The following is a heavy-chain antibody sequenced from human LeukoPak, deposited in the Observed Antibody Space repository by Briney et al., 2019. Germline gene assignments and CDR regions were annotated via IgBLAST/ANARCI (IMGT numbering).Heavy chain of an antibody. CDR1: GFTFSDYY. J-gene: IGHJ4*02. Sequence: GGSLRLSCAASGFTFSDYYMSWIRQAPGKGLEWVSYISSGGSTISHADSVKGRFTISSDNAENSLYLQMNSLRAEDTAVYYCARRAAASRCFDYWGQGTLVTVSS. D-gene: IGHD6-13*01. V-gene: IGHV3-11*01. CDR3: ARRAAASRCFDY. CDR2: ISSGGSTI.